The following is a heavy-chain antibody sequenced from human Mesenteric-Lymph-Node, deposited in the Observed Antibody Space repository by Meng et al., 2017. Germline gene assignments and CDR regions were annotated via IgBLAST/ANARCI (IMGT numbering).Heavy chain of an antibody. J-gene: IGHJ1*01. Sequence: GESLKISCAASGFTFSSYSMNWVRQAPGKGLEWVSSISSSSSYIYYADSVKGRFTISGDNAKNSLYLQMNSLRAEDTAVYYCASQIVGVADEKYFQHWGQGTLVTVSS. V-gene: IGHV3-21*01. CDR1: GFTFSSYS. D-gene: IGHD3-3*01. CDR2: ISSSSSYI. CDR3: ASQIVGVADEKYFQH.